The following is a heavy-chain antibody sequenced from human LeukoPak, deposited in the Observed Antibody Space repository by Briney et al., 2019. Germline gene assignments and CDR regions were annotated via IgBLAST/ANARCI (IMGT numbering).Heavy chain of an antibody. D-gene: IGHD6-19*01. J-gene: IGHJ6*02. Sequence: PGGSLRLSCAVSGFTVSENYMSWVRQATERGLEWVSVLYSGGFTYYADPVKGRFTISRDNSKNTLYLQMSSLRAEDTAVYYCVRDRWPGLGDFWGQGTTVTVSS. CDR2: LYSGGFT. V-gene: IGHV3-66*01. CDR1: GFTVSENY. CDR3: VRDRWPGLGDF.